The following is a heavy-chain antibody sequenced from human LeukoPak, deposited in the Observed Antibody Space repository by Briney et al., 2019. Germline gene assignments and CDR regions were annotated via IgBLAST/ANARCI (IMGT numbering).Heavy chain of an antibody. Sequence: SETLSLTCTVSGVSISSSSYYWSWIRQPAGKGLEWIGRIYISGSTNYKSSLKSRVTISLDTSKNQFSLKLSSVTAADTAVYYCAREREGPYGYLDYWGQGTLVIASS. J-gene: IGHJ4*02. CDR2: IYISGST. CDR1: GVSISSSSYY. D-gene: IGHD4-17*01. CDR3: AREREGPYGYLDY. V-gene: IGHV4-61*02.